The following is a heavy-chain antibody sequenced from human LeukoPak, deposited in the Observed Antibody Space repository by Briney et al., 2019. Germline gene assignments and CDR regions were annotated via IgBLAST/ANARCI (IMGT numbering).Heavy chain of an antibody. J-gene: IGHJ4*02. V-gene: IGHV4-59*08. CDR2: IYYSGST. D-gene: IGHD5-12*01. CDR1: GGSISSYY. Sequence: SETLSLTCTVSGGSISSYYWSWIRQPPGKGLEWIGYIYYSGSTNYNPSLKSRVTISVDTSKNQFSLKLSSVTAADTAVYYCAGTARGYSGYRNYWGQGTLVTVSS. CDR3: AGTARGYSGYRNY.